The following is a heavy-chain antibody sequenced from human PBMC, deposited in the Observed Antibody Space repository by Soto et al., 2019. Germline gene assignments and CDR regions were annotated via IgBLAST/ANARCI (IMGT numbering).Heavy chain of an antibody. CDR2: IYYSGST. V-gene: IGHV4-59*01. CDR3: ARGGYSGYDLPSHFDY. J-gene: IGHJ4*02. Sequence: SETLSLTCTVSGGSISSYYWSWIRQPPGKGLEWIGYIYYSGSTNYNPSLKSRVTISVDTSKNQFSLKLSSVTSADTAVYYCARGGYSGYDLPSHFDYWGQGTLVTVSS. D-gene: IGHD5-12*01. CDR1: GGSISSYY.